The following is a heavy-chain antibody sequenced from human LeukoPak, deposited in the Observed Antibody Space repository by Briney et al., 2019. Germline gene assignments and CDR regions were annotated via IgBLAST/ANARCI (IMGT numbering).Heavy chain of an antibody. J-gene: IGHJ4*02. V-gene: IGHV4-34*01. CDR3: ASRPYYYGSGSY. CDR1: GGSFSGYY. D-gene: IGHD3-10*01. Sequence: SETLSLTCAVYGGSFSGYYWSWIRQPPGKGLEWIGEINHSGSTNYNPSLKSRVTISVDTSKNQFSLKLSSVTAADTAVYYCASRPYYYGSGSYWGQGALVTVSS. CDR2: INHSGST.